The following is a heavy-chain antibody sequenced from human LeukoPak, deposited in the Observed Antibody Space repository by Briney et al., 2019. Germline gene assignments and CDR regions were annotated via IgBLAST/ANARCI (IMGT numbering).Heavy chain of an antibody. CDR3: AKGGSVSSSWYTYDY. Sequence: PGGSLRLSCAASGFTFSSYAMSWVRQAPGKGLDWVSTISSSAGSTYYADSVKSRFTISRDNSKKTLYLQMNSLRAEDTAVYYCAKGGSVSSSWYTYDYWGQGTLVTVSS. V-gene: IGHV3-23*01. J-gene: IGHJ4*02. D-gene: IGHD6-13*01. CDR2: ISSSAGST. CDR1: GFTFSSYA.